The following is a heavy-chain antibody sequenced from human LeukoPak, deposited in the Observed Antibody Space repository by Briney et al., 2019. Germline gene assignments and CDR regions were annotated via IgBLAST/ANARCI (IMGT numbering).Heavy chain of an antibody. Sequence: GGSLRLSCAVSGFTFSSYDMHWVRQAPGKGLEWVAVTRYDGSNNYYADSVKGRFTISRDNSKNTLYLQMNSLRPEDTAVYYCAKDTGRRIFGVAYDAFDIWGQGTMVTVSS. J-gene: IGHJ3*02. D-gene: IGHD3-3*01. CDR2: TRYDGSNN. CDR1: GFTFSSYD. CDR3: AKDTGRRIFGVAYDAFDI. V-gene: IGHV3-30*02.